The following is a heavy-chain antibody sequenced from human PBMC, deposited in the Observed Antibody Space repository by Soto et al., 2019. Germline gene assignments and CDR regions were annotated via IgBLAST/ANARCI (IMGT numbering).Heavy chain of an antibody. CDR2: IYHSGST. J-gene: IGHJ4*02. CDR1: GGSISSGGYS. D-gene: IGHD4-17*01. V-gene: IGHV4-30-2*01. CDR3: ATQSSTTVIYDY. Sequence: QLQLQESGSGLVKPSQTLSLTCAVSGGSISSGGYSWSWIRQPPGKGLEWIGYIYHSGSTYYNPSLQRRVTISVDRSKNQFSLKLSSVTAADTAVYYCATQSSTTVIYDYWGQGTLVTVSS.